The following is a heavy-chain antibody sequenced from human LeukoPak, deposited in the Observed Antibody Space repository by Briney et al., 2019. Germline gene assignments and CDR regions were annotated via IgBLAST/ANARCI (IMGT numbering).Heavy chain of an antibody. V-gene: IGHV4-39*07. D-gene: IGHD3-22*01. CDR1: GGSISSTSYY. CDR2: IYYSGTT. Sequence: TSETLSLTCTVSGGSISSTSYYWGWIRQPPGKGLEWIASIYYSGTTYYNPSLKSRVTISVDTSKNQLSLRLSSVTAADTAVYYCARSSSGYWGSNWFDPWGQGTLVTVSS. J-gene: IGHJ5*02. CDR3: ARSSSGYWGSNWFDP.